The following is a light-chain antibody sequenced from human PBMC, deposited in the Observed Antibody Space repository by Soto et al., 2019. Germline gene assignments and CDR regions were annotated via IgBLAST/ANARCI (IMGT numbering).Light chain of an antibody. V-gene: IGLV1-44*01. CDR3: AAWDDSLNGRV. CDR1: SSNIGSNT. J-gene: IGLJ2*01. CDR2: SNN. Sequence: QSVLTQPPSASGTPGQRVTISCSGSSSNIGSNTVNWYQQLPGTAPKLLIYSNNQRPSGVPDRFSGSKSGTSASLAISGLQSEDEADYYCAAWDDSLNGRVFVGGTKLTV.